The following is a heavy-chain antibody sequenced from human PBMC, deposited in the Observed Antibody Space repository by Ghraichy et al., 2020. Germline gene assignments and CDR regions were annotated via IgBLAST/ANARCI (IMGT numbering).Heavy chain of an antibody. V-gene: IGHV3-72*01. CDR3: AKASGDWFDY. CDR2: IKNKVNSYTT. D-gene: IGHD2-21*02. Sequence: GGSLRLSCEASGFTFSDHYMDWVRQAPGKGLEWVGLIKNKVNSYTTEYAASVKGRFTISRDNSKNSLYLQMNSLKVEDTAVYYCAKASGDWFDYWGRGTLVTVSS. J-gene: IGHJ4*02. CDR1: GFTFSDHY.